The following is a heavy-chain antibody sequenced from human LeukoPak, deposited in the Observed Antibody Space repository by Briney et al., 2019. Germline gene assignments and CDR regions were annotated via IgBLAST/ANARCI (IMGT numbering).Heavy chain of an antibody. CDR2: ISGDGGST. CDR3: AKGAAAGNYFDY. V-gene: IGHV3-43*02. J-gene: IGHJ4*02. D-gene: IGHD6-13*01. CDR1: GFTFGDYA. Sequence: GGSLRLSCAASGFTFGDYAMHWVRQAPGKGLEWVSLISGDGGSTYYADSVKGRFTISRDNSKNSLYLQMNSLRTEDTALYYCAKGAAAGNYFDYWGQGTLVTVSS.